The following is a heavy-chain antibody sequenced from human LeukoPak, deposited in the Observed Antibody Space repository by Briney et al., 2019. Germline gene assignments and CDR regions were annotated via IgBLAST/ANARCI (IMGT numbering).Heavy chain of an antibody. CDR2: IYYSVNT. J-gene: IGHJ2*01. V-gene: IGHV4-61*01. CDR1: GDSVSSGIYH. CDR3: ARDKGPYWYFDL. Sequence: SETLSLTCTVSGDSVSSGIYHWSWIRQPPGKGLEWIGYIYYSVNTNYNPSLKSRVTISVNTSKNQISLKLSSVTAADTAVYYCARDKGPYWYFDLWGRGTLVTVSS.